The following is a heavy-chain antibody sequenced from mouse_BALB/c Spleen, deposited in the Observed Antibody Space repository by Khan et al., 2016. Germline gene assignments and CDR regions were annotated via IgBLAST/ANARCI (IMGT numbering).Heavy chain of an antibody. D-gene: IGHD1-1*01. V-gene: IGHV5-6-5*01. CDR1: GFTFSSYA. J-gene: IGHJ2*01. Sequence: EVELVESGGGLVKPGGSLKLSCAASGFTFSSYAMSWVRQTPEKRLEWVASISSGNNTYYPDSVKGRFTTYSDNARYILYLHMRSLQSEDTAMHYCTRGVIMVVDSFDYWGQGTTLTVAS. CDR2: ISSGNNT. CDR3: TRGVIMVVDSFDY.